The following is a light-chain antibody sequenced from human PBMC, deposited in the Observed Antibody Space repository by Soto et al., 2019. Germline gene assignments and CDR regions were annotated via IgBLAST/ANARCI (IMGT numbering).Light chain of an antibody. CDR3: CSYAGSYVV. V-gene: IGLV2-11*01. CDR1: SSDVGGYNY. J-gene: IGLJ2*01. CDR2: DVS. Sequence: QSVLTQPRSVSGSPGQSVTISCTGTSSDVGGYNYVSWYQQHPGKAPKLMIYDVSKRPSGVPDRFSGSKSGNTASLTISGLQAEDEADYYCCSYAGSYVVFGGGNKVTVL.